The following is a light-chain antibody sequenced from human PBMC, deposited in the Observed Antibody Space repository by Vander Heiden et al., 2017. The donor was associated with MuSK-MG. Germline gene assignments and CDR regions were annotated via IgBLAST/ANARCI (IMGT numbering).Light chain of an antibody. CDR2: AAS. J-gene: IGKJ3*01. V-gene: IGKV1-39*01. Sequence: DIQMTQSPSSLSPSVGDRVTITCRASQSISSYLNWYQQKPGKAPKLLIYAASSLQSGVPSRFSGSGSGTDFTLTISSLQPEDFATYYCQQSYSTPLTFGPGTKVXIK. CDR3: QQSYSTPLT. CDR1: QSISSY.